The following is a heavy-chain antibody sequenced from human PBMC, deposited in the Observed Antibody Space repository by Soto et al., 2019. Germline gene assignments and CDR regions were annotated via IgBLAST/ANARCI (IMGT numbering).Heavy chain of an antibody. CDR3: GRVLSGGSSDYYYYYGMDV. Sequence: PSETLSLTCAVYGGSFSGYYWSWIRQPPGKGLEWIGEINHSGSTNYNPSLKSRVTISVDTSKNQFSLKLSSVTAADTAVYYCGRVLSGGSSDYYYYYGMDVWGQGTTVTVSS. V-gene: IGHV4-34*01. CDR2: INHSGST. D-gene: IGHD2-15*01. J-gene: IGHJ6*02. CDR1: GGSFSGYY.